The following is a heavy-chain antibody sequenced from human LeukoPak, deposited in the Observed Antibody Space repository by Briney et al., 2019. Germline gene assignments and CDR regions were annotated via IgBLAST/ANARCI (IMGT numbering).Heavy chain of an antibody. CDR3: ARDNYYDSSGYD. CDR1: GGSFSGYY. J-gene: IGHJ4*02. Sequence: NPSETLSLTCAVYGGSFSGYYWSWIRQPPGKGLEWIGEINHSGSTNYNPSLKSRVTISVDTSKNQFSLKLSSVTAADTAVYYCARDNYYDSSGYDWGQGTLVTVSS. V-gene: IGHV4-34*01. CDR2: INHSGST. D-gene: IGHD3-22*01.